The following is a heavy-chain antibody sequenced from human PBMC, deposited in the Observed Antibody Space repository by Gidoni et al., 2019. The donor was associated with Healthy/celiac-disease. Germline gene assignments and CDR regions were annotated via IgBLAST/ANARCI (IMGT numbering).Heavy chain of an antibody. D-gene: IGHD5-12*01. CDR2: IYYSGST. CDR1: GVSISSSSYY. J-gene: IGHJ4*02. Sequence: QLQLQESAPGLVKPSETLSLTCTVSGVSISSSSYYWGWILQPPGKGMEWIGSIYYSGSTYYNPSLKRRVTISVDTYKNQFSLKLSSVTAADTDVYYCARLEKMATTLDYWGQGTLVTVSS. CDR3: ARLEKMATTLDY. V-gene: IGHV4-39*01.